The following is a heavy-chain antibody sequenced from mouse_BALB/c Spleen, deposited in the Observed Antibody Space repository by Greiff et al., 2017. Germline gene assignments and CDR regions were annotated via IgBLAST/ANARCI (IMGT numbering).Heavy chain of an antibody. V-gene: IGHV5-6-5*01. Sequence: DVKLVESGGGLVEPGGSLKLSCAASGFTFSSYAMSWVRQTPEKRLEWVASISSGGSTYYPDSVKGRFTISRDNARNILYLQMSSLRSEDTAMYYCARGLTTVPAWFAYWGQGTLVTVSA. J-gene: IGHJ3*01. CDR2: ISSGGST. CDR1: GFTFSSYA. CDR3: ARGLTTVPAWFAY. D-gene: IGHD1-1*01.